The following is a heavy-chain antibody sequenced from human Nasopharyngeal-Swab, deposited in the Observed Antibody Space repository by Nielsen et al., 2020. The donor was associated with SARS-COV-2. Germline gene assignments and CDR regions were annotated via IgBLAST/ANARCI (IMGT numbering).Heavy chain of an antibody. CDR2: LSWNSGSI. D-gene: IGHD6-19*01. V-gene: IGHV3-9*01. CDR1: GFTFDDYA. Sequence: GGSLRLSCAASGFTFDDYAMHWVRQAPGKGLEWVSALSWNSGSIGYADSVKGRFTISRDNAKNSLYLQMNSLRAEDTALYYCAKETDLGSSFDYWGQGTLVTVSS. J-gene: IGHJ4*02. CDR3: AKETDLGSSFDY.